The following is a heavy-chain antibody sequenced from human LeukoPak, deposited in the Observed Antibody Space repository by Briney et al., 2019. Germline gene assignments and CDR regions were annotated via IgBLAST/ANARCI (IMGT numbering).Heavy chain of an antibody. J-gene: IGHJ4*02. CDR2: IYGGGST. D-gene: IGHD5-18*01. Sequence: GGSLRLSCAASGFTISGNYMTWVRQAPGKGLEWVSVIYGGGSTYYADSVKGRFTISRDNSKNTLYLQMNSLRAEDTAVYYCARGEGYSRGFDYWGQGTLVTVSS. CDR1: GFTISGNY. V-gene: IGHV3-53*05. CDR3: ARGEGYSRGFDY.